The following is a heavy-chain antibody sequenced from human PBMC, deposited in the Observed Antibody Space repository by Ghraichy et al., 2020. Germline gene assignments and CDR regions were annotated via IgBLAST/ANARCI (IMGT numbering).Heavy chain of an antibody. Sequence: TCAGSGFIFSTYAMNWVRQAPGKGLEWVSAISPSADTTLYSDSVRGRFTISRDNSKSTLYLQMNALRAEDTALYYCARWTSYYDYWGQGALVTVSS. V-gene: IGHV3-23*01. D-gene: IGHD3/OR15-3a*01. CDR2: ISPSADTT. J-gene: IGHJ4*02. CDR1: GFIFSTYA. CDR3: ARWTSYYDY.